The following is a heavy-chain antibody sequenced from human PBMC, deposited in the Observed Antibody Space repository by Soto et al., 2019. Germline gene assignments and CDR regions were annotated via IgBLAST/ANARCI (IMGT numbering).Heavy chain of an antibody. J-gene: IGHJ2*01. CDR2: ISYDGTTK. V-gene: IGHV3-30*09. CDR3: VRDPCGDCLDWYLDL. Sequence: LRLACAASGFAFSRFALHWLRQAPGKGLEWVALISYDGTTKYYPDAVKGRFAISRDNSNNTLYLEMNSLRPEDTAFYYCVRDPCGDCLDWYLDLWGHGTLVTVSS. D-gene: IGHD2-21*02. CDR1: GFAFSRFA.